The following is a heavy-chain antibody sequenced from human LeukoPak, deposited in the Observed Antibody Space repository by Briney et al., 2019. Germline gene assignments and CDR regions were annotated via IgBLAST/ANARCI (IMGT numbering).Heavy chain of an antibody. CDR3: ARTSRSIAVALFDP. CDR1: GGSISSYY. V-gene: IGHV4-59*01. Sequence: SETLSLTCTVSGGSISSYYWSWIRQPPGKGLEWVGYIYYSGSTNYNPSLKSRLTISVDTSKNQFSLKLSSVTAADTAVYYCARTSRSIAVALFDPWGQGTVVSASS. D-gene: IGHD6-19*01. J-gene: IGHJ5*02. CDR2: IYYSGST.